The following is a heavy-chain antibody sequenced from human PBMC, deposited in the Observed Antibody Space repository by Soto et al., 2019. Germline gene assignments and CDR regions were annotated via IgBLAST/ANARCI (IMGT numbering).Heavy chain of an antibody. D-gene: IGHD4-17*01. Sequence: QVQLVESGGGVVQPGRSLRLSCAASGFTFSSYGMHWVRQAPGKGLEWVAVISYDGSNKYYADSVKGRFTISRDNSKNTLYLQMNSLRAEDTAVYYCAKRGTVTTFDYWGQGTLVTVSS. V-gene: IGHV3-30*18. J-gene: IGHJ4*02. CDR1: GFTFSSYG. CDR2: ISYDGSNK. CDR3: AKRGTVTTFDY.